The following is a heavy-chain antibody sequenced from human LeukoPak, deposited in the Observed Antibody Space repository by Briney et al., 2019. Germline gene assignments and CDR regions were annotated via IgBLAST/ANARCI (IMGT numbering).Heavy chain of an antibody. CDR1: GGSISSYY. Sequence: SETLSLTCTVSGGSISSYYWSWIRQPAGKGLEWIGYIYYSGSTNYNPSLKSRVTISVDTSKNQFSLKLSSVTAAGTAVYYCARGRWSGAFDIWGQGTMVTVSS. CDR3: ARGRWSGAFDI. D-gene: IGHD4-23*01. V-gene: IGHV4-59*01. J-gene: IGHJ3*02. CDR2: IYYSGST.